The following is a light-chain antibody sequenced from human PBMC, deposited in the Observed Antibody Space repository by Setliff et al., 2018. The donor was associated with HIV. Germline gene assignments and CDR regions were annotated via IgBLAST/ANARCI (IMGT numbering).Light chain of an antibody. V-gene: IGLV2-14*03. Sequence: QSALTQPASVSGSPGQSITISCTGTSSDIGGYKYVSWYQQHPGKAPKLMIFDVSNRPSGVSNRFSASKSGNTASLTISGLQAEDEADYYCSSYTSSSFYVFGTGTKVTVL. CDR1: SSDIGGYKY. CDR2: DVS. J-gene: IGLJ1*01. CDR3: SSYTSSSFYV.